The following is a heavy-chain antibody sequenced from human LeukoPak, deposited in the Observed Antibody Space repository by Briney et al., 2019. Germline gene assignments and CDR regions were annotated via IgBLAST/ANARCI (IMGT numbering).Heavy chain of an antibody. CDR2: ISYDGSNK. D-gene: IGHD6-13*01. Sequence: PGRSLRLSCAASGFTFCSYAMHWVRQAPGKGLEWVAVISYDGSNKYYADSVKGRFTISRDNSKNTLYLQMNSLRAEDTAVYYCARGDSSSWFKIDYWGQGTLVTVSS. V-gene: IGHV3-30*04. CDR3: ARGDSSSWFKIDY. J-gene: IGHJ4*02. CDR1: GFTFCSYA.